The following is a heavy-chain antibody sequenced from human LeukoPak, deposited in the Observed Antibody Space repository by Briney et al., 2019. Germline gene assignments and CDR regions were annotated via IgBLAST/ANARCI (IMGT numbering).Heavy chain of an antibody. CDR2: IYTSGST. CDR1: GGSISSGSYY. Sequence: SQTLSLTCTVSGGSISSGSYYWSWIRQPAGKGLEWIGRIYTSGSTNYNPSLKSRVTISVDTSKNQFSLKLSSVTAADTAVYYCARDQQLGGYYYYYGMDVWGQGTTVTVSS. D-gene: IGHD3-16*01. CDR3: ARDQQLGGYYYYYGMDV. V-gene: IGHV4-61*02. J-gene: IGHJ6*02.